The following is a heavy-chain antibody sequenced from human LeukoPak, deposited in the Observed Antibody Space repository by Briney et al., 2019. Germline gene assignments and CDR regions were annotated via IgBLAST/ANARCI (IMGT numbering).Heavy chain of an antibody. Sequence: GGTLRLSCVASGFTFTNYGMNWVRQTPGKGLEWVSGFSGGSTYYADSVKGRFTISRDNSKNTLYLQMNSLRAEDTAVYYCAKVGQEIIIAVAGTGYYYYMDVWGKGTTVTISS. CDR1: GFTFTNYG. D-gene: IGHD6-19*01. CDR3: AKVGQEIIIAVAGTGYYYYMDV. V-gene: IGHV3-23*01. CDR2: FSGGST. J-gene: IGHJ6*03.